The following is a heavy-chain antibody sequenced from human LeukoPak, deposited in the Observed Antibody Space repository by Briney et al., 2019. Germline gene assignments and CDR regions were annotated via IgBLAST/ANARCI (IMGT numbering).Heavy chain of an antibody. J-gene: IGHJ4*02. Sequence: GRSLRLSCAASGFTFSSYAMHWVRQAPGKGLEWVAVITYDGSNKYYADSVKGRFTISRDNSKNTLYLQMNSLRAEDTAVYYCASPDPFDYWGQGTLVTVSS. D-gene: IGHD1-14*01. V-gene: IGHV3-30*04. CDR1: GFTFSSYA. CDR3: ASPDPFDY. CDR2: ITYDGSNK.